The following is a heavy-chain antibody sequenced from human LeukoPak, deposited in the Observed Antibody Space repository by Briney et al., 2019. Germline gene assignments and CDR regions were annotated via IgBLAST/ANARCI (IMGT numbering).Heavy chain of an antibody. CDR3: ARDRSVAAAGTGFFYYYYGMDV. D-gene: IGHD6-13*01. CDR1: GFTLSGHW. CDR2: ISSSGSTI. V-gene: IGHV3-11*01. Sequence: PGGSLRLSCAASGFTLSGHWMSWIRQAPGKGLEWVSYISSSGSTIYYADSVKGRFTISRDNAKNSLYLQMNSLRAEDTAVYYCARDRSVAAAGTGFFYYYYGMDVWGQGTTVTVSS. J-gene: IGHJ6*02.